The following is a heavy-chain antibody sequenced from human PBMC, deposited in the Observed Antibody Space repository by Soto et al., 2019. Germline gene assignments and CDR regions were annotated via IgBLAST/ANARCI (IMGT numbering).Heavy chain of an antibody. CDR2: ISAYNGNT. CDR1: GYTFSSYG. V-gene: IGHV1-18*01. Sequence: QVQLVQSGAEVKKPGASVKVSCKASGYTFSSYGISWVRQAPGQGLEWMGRISAYNGNTNYAPKHQGRVTMTTDTSTSTAYMELRSLRSDDAAVYYCARDRGYNWNYGWFDPWGQGTLVTVSS. D-gene: IGHD1-7*01. CDR3: ARDRGYNWNYGWFDP. J-gene: IGHJ5*02.